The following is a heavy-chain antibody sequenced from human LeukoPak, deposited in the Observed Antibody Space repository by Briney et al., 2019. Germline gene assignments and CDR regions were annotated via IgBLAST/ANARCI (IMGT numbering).Heavy chain of an antibody. D-gene: IGHD1-1*01. Sequence: GESLKISCKGSGYSFTRYWNSWVRQMPGKGLEWMGRIYPSDSYTNYSPSFQGHVTISADKSISTAYLQWSSLKASDTAMYYCARLGKTFWNDGYYYYGMDVWGQGTTVTVSS. CDR1: GYSFTRYW. CDR2: IYPSDSYT. CDR3: ARLGKTFWNDGYYYYGMDV. J-gene: IGHJ6*02. V-gene: IGHV5-10-1*01.